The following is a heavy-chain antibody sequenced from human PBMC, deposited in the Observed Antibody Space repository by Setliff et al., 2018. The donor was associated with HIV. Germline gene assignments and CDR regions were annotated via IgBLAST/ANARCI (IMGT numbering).Heavy chain of an antibody. Sequence: LRLSCAASGFTFSTYWMSWVRQAPGKGLEWVANINQDGREKYYVDSVKGRFTISRDNAKNSLYLEMNSLKVEDTAVYYCARDATRGGDFDFWGQGTLVTVSS. CDR2: INQDGREK. CDR1: GFTFSTYW. V-gene: IGHV3-7*01. CDR3: ARDATRGGDFDF. J-gene: IGHJ4*02. D-gene: IGHD1-26*01.